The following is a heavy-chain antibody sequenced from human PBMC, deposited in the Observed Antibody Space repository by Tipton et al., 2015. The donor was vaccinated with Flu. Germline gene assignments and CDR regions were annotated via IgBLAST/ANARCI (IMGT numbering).Heavy chain of an antibody. CDR1: GGSISTYY. Sequence: TLSLTCTVSGGSISTYYWSWIRQPAGKGLEWIGRIYSGGNTNYNPSLKSRVSMSVDTSKNQFSLKLRSATAADTAMYFCARDVFPSVPSYYFDFWGLGALVTVSS. CDR3: ARDVFPSVPSYYFDF. D-gene: IGHD2/OR15-2a*01. J-gene: IGHJ4*02. V-gene: IGHV4-4*07. CDR2: IYSGGNT.